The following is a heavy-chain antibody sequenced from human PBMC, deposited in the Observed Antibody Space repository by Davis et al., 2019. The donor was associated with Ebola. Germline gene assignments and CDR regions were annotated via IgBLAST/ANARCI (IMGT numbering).Heavy chain of an antibody. Sequence: PGGSLRLSCAASGFTFSSYAMSWVRQAPGKGLEWVSTISDNSTYYADSVKGRFTISRDNSKNTLYLQMNSLRAEDTAVYYCAKDLAYDLWSGYTGDYWGQGTLVTVSS. CDR1: GFTFSSYA. D-gene: IGHD3-3*01. CDR2: ISDNST. J-gene: IGHJ4*02. V-gene: IGHV3-23*01. CDR3: AKDLAYDLWSGYTGDY.